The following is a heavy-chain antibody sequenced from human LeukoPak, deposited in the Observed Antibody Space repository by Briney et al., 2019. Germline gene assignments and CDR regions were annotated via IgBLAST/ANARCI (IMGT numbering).Heavy chain of an antibody. J-gene: IGHJ4*02. Sequence: GGSLRLSCAASGFTFSSYIMNWVRQAPGRGLEWVSSISSTTSYIYYSDSVRGRFTISRDNAKNSLYLQMSSLRVEDTAVYYCVSSGSYWGFDFWGQGTLVTVSS. CDR3: VSSGSYWGFDF. V-gene: IGHV3-21*01. D-gene: IGHD1-26*01. CDR2: ISSTTSYI. CDR1: GFTFSSYI.